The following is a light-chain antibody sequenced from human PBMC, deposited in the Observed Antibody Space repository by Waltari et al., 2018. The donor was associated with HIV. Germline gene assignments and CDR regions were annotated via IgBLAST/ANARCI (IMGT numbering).Light chain of an antibody. J-gene: IGKJ4*02. CDR3: QQRSAWPLT. CDR2: DAS. Sequence: EIVLTQSPATLSLSPGERATLPCGASHSVGSLIAWYQQKPGQAPRLLIYDASNRATGIPARFSGSGSGTDFTFTISSLEPEDIAVYYCQQRSAWPLTFGGGTKVEIK. V-gene: IGKV3-11*01. CDR1: HSVGSL.